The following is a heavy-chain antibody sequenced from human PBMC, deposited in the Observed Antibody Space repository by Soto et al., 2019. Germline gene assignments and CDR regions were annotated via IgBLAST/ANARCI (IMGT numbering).Heavy chain of an antibody. D-gene: IGHD2-15*01. CDR2: IYYSGST. CDR3: ARETHCSGGSCYSGYWFDP. CDR1: GGSISSYY. J-gene: IGHJ5*02. V-gene: IGHV4-59*01. Sequence: KPSETLSLTCTVSGGSISSYYWSWIRQPPGKGLEWIGYIYYSGSTNYNPSLKSRVTISVDTSKNQFSLKLSSVTAADTAVYYCARETHCSGGSCYSGYWFDPWGQGTLVTVSS.